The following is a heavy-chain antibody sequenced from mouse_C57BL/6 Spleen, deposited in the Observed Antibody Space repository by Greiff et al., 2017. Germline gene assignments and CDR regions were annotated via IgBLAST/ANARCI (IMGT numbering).Heavy chain of an antibody. CDR2: ISDGGSYT. D-gene: IGHD4-1*01. Sequence: EVHLVESGGGLVKPGGSLKLSCAASGFTFSSYAMSWVRQTPEKRLEWVATISDGGSYTYYPDNVKGRFTISRDNAKNNLYLQMSHLKSEDTAMYYCARRGKLGPFDYWGQGTTRTVSS. V-gene: IGHV5-4*01. J-gene: IGHJ2*01. CDR1: GFTFSSYA. CDR3: ARRGKLGPFDY.